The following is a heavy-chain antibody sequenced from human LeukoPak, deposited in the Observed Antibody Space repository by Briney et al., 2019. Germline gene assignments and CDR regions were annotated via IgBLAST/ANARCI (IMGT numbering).Heavy chain of an antibody. CDR1: GFTFSSYA. Sequence: GRSLRLSCAASGFTFSSYAMHWVRQAPGKGLEWVAVISYDGNNKYYADSVKGRFTISRDNSKNTLYLQMNSLRAEDTAVYYCARDVDDFWSGPFMDVWGKGTTVTVSS. CDR3: ARDVDDFWSGPFMDV. CDR2: ISYDGNNK. V-gene: IGHV3-30-3*01. J-gene: IGHJ6*03. D-gene: IGHD3-3*01.